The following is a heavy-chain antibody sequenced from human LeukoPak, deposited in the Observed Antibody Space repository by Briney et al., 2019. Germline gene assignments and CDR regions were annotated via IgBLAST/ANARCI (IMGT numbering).Heavy chain of an antibody. J-gene: IGHJ3*02. CDR1: GGSISSFY. CDR2: IYYSGST. CDR3: ARWRYCGGDCYPFAFDI. D-gene: IGHD2-21*02. Sequence: SETLTLTYTVSGGSISSFYWSWIRQPPGKGLEWIGYIYYSGSTNYNPSLKSRVTISVDTSKNQFSLKPGSVTAADTAVYYCARWRYCGGDCYPFAFDIWGQETV. V-gene: IGHV4-59*01.